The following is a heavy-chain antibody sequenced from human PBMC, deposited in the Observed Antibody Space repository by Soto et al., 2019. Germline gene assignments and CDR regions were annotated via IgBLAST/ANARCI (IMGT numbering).Heavy chain of an antibody. D-gene: IGHD1-20*01. V-gene: IGHV3-30*18. Sequence: QVQLVESGGGVVQPGRSLRLSCAASGFTFSSYGMHWVRQAPGKGLEWVAVISYDGSNKYYADSVKGRFTISRDNSKNTLYLQMNSLRAEDTAVYYCAKAHEWDNSPRPKNWDYYGMDVWGQGTTVTVSS. CDR3: AKAHEWDNSPRPKNWDYYGMDV. CDR1: GFTFSSYG. CDR2: ISYDGSNK. J-gene: IGHJ6*02.